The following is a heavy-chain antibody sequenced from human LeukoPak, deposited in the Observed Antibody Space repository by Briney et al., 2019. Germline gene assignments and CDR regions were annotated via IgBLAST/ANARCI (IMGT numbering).Heavy chain of an antibody. D-gene: IGHD6-13*01. V-gene: IGHV3-7*01. CDR2: IKQDGSEK. CDR1: GFTFSSYG. CDR3: ARGVAAGGRGYFDY. J-gene: IGHJ4*02. Sequence: GGSLRLSCAASGFTFSSYGMHWVRQAPGKGLEWVANIKQDGSEKYYVDSVKGRFTISRDNARNSLYLQMNSLRADDTAVYYCARGVAAGGRGYFDYWGQGTLVTVSS.